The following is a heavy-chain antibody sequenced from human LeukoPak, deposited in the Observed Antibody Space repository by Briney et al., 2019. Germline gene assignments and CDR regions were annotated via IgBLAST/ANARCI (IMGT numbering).Heavy chain of an antibody. Sequence: GGCLRLSCAASGFTFRNYAMSWVRQAPGKGLEWVSTISGSGVDTDYADSVKDRFPISRDNSRNTLYLQMNSLRAEDTAVYYCAKHQDWTVTVPDYWGQGTLVTVSS. V-gene: IGHV3-23*01. CDR1: GFTFRNYA. D-gene: IGHD4-17*01. CDR3: AKHQDWTVTVPDY. J-gene: IGHJ4*02. CDR2: ISGSGVDT.